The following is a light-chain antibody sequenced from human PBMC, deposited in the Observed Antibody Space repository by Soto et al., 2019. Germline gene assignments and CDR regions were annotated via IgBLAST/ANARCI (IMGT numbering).Light chain of an antibody. CDR1: RSIDKN. CDR2: ATS. Sequence: DIQMTQSPSSLSASIGDRVTITCRASRSIDKNLNWYQQKPGKAPNLLIYATSALRNGVPSRFSVSGSGTDFTLTVNSLQPEDFAVYFCQQSYSSPWTFGLGTKVDI. V-gene: IGKV1-39*01. J-gene: IGKJ1*01. CDR3: QQSYSSPWT.